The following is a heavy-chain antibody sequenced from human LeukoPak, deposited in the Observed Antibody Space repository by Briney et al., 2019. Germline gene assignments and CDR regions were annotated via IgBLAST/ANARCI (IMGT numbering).Heavy chain of an antibody. CDR2: ISSRGSTI. Sequence: PGGSLRLSCAASGFTFSDYYMSWIRQAPGKGLEWVSYISSRGSTIYYADAVKGRVTISRDNAKNSLYLQMNSVRAEDTAVYYCARDLGNNCSSTSCYGSLPKANYYGMDVWGQGTTVTVSS. CDR1: GFTFSDYY. V-gene: IGHV3-11*01. D-gene: IGHD2-2*01. CDR3: ARDLGNNCSSTSCYGSLPKANYYGMDV. J-gene: IGHJ6*02.